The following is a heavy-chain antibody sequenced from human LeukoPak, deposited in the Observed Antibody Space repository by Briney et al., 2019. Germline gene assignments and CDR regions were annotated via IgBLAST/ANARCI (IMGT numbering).Heavy chain of an antibody. J-gene: IGHJ2*01. CDR3: ARGCSGGSCGYL. CDR2: IYTSGSI. V-gene: IGHV4-4*07. D-gene: IGHD2-15*01. Sequence: SETLSLTCTVSLGSISSYYWSWIRQPAGKGLEWIGRIYTSGSINYNPSLKSRVTMSVDTYKNQISLKLSSVTAADTAVYYCARGCSGGSCGYLWGRGTLVTVSS. CDR1: LGSISSYY.